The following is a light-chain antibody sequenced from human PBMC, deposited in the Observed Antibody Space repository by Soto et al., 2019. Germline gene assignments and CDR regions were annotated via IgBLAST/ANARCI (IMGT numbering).Light chain of an antibody. J-gene: IGLJ2*01. Sequence: QSVLTQSPSASGTPGQRVTISCSGSSSNIARNTVNWYQQLPGAAPKLLIFSSNQRPSGVPDRFSGSKSGTSASLAISGLQSEDEADYYGAAWDDSLNAVVFGGGTKLTVL. CDR1: SSNIARNT. CDR2: SSN. V-gene: IGLV1-44*01. CDR3: AAWDDSLNAVV.